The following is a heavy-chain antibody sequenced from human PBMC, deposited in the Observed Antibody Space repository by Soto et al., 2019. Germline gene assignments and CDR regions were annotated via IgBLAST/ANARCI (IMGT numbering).Heavy chain of an antibody. J-gene: IGHJ4*02. D-gene: IGHD3-9*01. CDR1: GFTFSSYA. Sequence: QVQLVESGGGVVQPGRSLRLSCAASGFTFSSYAMHWVGRAPGKGLEWVAVISYDGSNKYYADSVKGRFTISRDNSKNTLYLQMNSLRAEDTAVYYCARANKPSFDWLAHGYFDYWGQGTLVTVSS. V-gene: IGHV3-30-3*01. CDR2: ISYDGSNK. CDR3: ARANKPSFDWLAHGYFDY.